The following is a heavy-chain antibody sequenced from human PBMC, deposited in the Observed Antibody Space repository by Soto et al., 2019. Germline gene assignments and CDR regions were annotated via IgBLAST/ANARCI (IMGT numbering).Heavy chain of an antibody. CDR1: GYTLTGYY. D-gene: IGHD2-15*01. Sequence: ASVKVSCKASGYTLTGYYMHWVRQAPGQGLEWMGWINPNSGGTNYAQKFQGWVTMTRDTSISTAYMELSRLRSDDTAVYYCARGPSRGYCSGGSCYSVPRESWFDPWGQGTLVTVSS. J-gene: IGHJ5*02. V-gene: IGHV1-2*04. CDR2: INPNSGGT. CDR3: ARGPSRGYCSGGSCYSVPRESWFDP.